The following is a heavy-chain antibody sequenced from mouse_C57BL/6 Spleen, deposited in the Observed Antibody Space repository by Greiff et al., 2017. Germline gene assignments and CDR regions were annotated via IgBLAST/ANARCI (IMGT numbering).Heavy chain of an antibody. CDR3: ARTVYCFDY. V-gene: IGHV1-53*01. CDR2: IYPGDGGT. CDR1: GYAFTSSW. D-gene: IGHD1-1*01. J-gene: IGHJ2*01. Sequence: QVQLQQPGPELVKPGASVKLSCKASGYAFTSSWMHWVKQRPGQGLEWIGHIYPGDGGTNYNGKFKGKATLTADKSSSTAYMKLSSLTSEDSAGDYWARTVYCFDYWGQGTTLTVSS.